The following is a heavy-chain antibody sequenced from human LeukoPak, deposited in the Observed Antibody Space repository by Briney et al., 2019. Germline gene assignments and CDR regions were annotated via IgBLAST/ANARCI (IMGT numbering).Heavy chain of an antibody. V-gene: IGHV3-30*03. CDR3: ARDLDTAMVNDY. CDR2: ISYDGSNK. D-gene: IGHD5-18*01. Sequence: GGSLRLSCAASAFTFSSYSMNWVRQAPGKGLEWVAVISYDGSNKYYADSVKGRFTISRDNSKNTLYLQMNRLRAEDTAVYYCARDLDTAMVNDYWGQGTLVTVSS. CDR1: AFTFSSYS. J-gene: IGHJ4*02.